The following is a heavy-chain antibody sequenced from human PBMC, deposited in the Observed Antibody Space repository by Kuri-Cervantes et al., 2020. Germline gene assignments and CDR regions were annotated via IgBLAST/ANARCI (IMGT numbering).Heavy chain of an antibody. J-gene: IGHJ4*02. V-gene: IGHV1-24*01. CDR1: GGTFSSYA. CDR2: FDPEDGET. Sequence: ASVKVSCKASGGTFSSYAISWVRQAPGQGLEWVGGFDPEDGETNYAQKFQSRVTMTEDTSTDTAYMELSSLRSEDTAVYYCATAGGGQLGRLDYWGQGTLVTVSS. D-gene: IGHD6-6*01. CDR3: ATAGGGQLGRLDY.